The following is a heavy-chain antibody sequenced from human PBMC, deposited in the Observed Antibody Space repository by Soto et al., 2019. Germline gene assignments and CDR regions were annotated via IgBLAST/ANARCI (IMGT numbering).Heavy chain of an antibody. J-gene: IGHJ4*02. D-gene: IGHD3-9*01. CDR1: SAPITKYY. Sequence: SETLSLTCTVSSAPITKYYWGWVRQAPGRGLEWIGFTHHSGYISYSPSLKSRVTISLDPSKNQFSLNLSSVTAADTAVYYCANGLGPTTGIDYWGRGTLVTVSS. CDR3: ANGLGPTTGIDY. V-gene: IGHV4-4*09. CDR2: THHSGYI.